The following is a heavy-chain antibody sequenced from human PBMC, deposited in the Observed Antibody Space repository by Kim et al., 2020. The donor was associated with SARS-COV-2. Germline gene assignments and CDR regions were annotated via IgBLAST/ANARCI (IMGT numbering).Heavy chain of an antibody. D-gene: IGHD3-16*01. CDR3: ARVQVQRGGWGPDY. CDR1: GGSFSGYY. CDR2: INHSGST. V-gene: IGHV4-34*01. Sequence: SETLSLTCAVYGGSFSGYYWSWIRQPPGKGLEWIGEINHSGSTNYNPSLKSRVTISVDTSKNQFSLKLSSVTAADTAVYYCARVQVQRGGWGPDYWGQGTLVTVSS. J-gene: IGHJ4*02.